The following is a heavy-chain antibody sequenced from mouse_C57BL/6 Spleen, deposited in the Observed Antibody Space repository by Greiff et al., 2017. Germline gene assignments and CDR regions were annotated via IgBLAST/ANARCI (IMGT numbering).Heavy chain of an antibody. J-gene: IGHJ4*01. CDR2: IDPETGGP. V-gene: IGHV1-15*01. CDR1: GYTFTDYE. CDR3: TRRDSSGYAMDY. Sequence: QVQLQQSGAELVRPGASVTLSCKASGYTFTDYEMHWVKQTPVHGLEWIGAIDPETGGPAYNQKFKGQAILTADKSSSTAYMELRSLTSEDSAVYYCTRRDSSGYAMDYWGQGTSVTVSS. D-gene: IGHD3-2*02.